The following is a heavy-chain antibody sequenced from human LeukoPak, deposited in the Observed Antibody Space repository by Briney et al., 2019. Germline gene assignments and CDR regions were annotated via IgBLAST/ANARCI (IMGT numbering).Heavy chain of an antibody. CDR3: VGLGTNYYGLR. J-gene: IGHJ4*02. Sequence: PGGSLRLSCAVSGFTFSSYAMNWVRQAPGKGLEWVSGISGSGAGTYYADSVKGRFTISRDNSKNTLYLEMNSLRAEDTAVYYCVGLGTNYYGLRWGQGTLVTVSS. CDR1: GFTFSSYA. V-gene: IGHV3-23*01. CDR2: ISGSGAGT. D-gene: IGHD3-10*01.